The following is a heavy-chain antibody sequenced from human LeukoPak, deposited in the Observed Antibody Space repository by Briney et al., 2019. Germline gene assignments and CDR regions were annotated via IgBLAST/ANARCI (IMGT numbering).Heavy chain of an antibody. D-gene: IGHD2-8*01. J-gene: IGHJ3*02. CDR1: GFTFSNAW. Sequence: AGGSLRLSCPASGFTFSNAWMSWVRQAPGKGLEWVGRIKSKTDGGTTDYAAPVKGRFTISRDDSKNTLYLQMNSLRAEDTAVYYCTKGRSCTNSICHSWFPEIWAQGTMVTVSS. CDR3: TKGRSCTNSICHSWFPEI. V-gene: IGHV3-15*01. CDR2: IKSKTDGGTT.